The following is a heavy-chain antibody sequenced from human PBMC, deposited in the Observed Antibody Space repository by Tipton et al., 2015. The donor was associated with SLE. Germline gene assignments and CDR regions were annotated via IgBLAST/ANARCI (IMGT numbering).Heavy chain of an antibody. CDR2: IYYSGST. J-gene: IGHJ6*02. Sequence: GLVKPSETLSLTCTVSGGSISSGGNNWNWIRQHPGKGLEWIGYIYYSGSTFYNPSLKSRVTISVDMAKNQFSLKLTSVTAADTAVYYCARGMVTWRGAIVGVDVWGQGTTVNVSS. CDR3: ARGMVTWRGAIVGVDV. D-gene: IGHD2-21*02. CDR1: GGSISSGGNN. V-gene: IGHV4-31*03.